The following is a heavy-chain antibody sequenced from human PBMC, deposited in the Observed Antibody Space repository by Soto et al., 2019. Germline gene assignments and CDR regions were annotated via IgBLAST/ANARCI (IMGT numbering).Heavy chain of an antibody. V-gene: IGHV1-8*02. Sequence: GASVKVSCKASGYTFTTYYMHWVRQATGQGLEWMGWMNPNSGNTGSAQNFQGRVTMTRNTSISTAYMELSSLRSEDTAVYYCARARYSTSHNWFDPWGQGTLVTVS. CDR2: MNPNSGNT. D-gene: IGHD6-6*01. J-gene: IGHJ5*02. CDR1: GYTFTTYY. CDR3: ARARYSTSHNWFDP.